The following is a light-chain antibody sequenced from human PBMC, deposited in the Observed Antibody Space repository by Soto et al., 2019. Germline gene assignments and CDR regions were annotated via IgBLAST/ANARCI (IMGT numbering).Light chain of an antibody. CDR1: QSVRSN. CDR2: GAS. J-gene: IGKJ1*01. Sequence: ETVMTQSPATLPVSPGERATLSCRASQSVRSNLAWYQQKPGQAPRLLIYGASTRATGVPARFSGSGSGTEFTLTISSLQSEDLAVYYCQQYNNWPWTFGQGTKVEIK. V-gene: IGKV3-15*01. CDR3: QQYNNWPWT.